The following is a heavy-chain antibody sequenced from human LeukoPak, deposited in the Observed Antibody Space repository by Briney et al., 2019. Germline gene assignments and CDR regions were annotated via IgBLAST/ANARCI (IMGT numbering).Heavy chain of an antibody. CDR3: ARDHLWGSSDAFDI. CDR2: IIPIFGTA. D-gene: IGHD3-16*01. V-gene: IGHV1-69*01. Sequence: SVKVSCKASGGTFSSYAISWVRQAPGQGLEWMGGIIPIFGTANCAQKFQGRVTITADESTSTAYMELSSLRSEDTAVYYCARDHLWGSSDAFDIWGQGTMVTVSS. J-gene: IGHJ3*02. CDR1: GGTFSSYA.